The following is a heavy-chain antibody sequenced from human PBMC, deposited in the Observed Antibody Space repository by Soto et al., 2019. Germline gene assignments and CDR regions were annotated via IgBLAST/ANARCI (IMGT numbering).Heavy chain of an antibody. J-gene: IGHJ4*02. CDR3: ARDAKREQQLVSFGY. D-gene: IGHD6-13*01. Sequence: ASLKVSCKASGYTFTSYGIIWVRQAPGQGLEWMGWVSGYNDNTNYAQKLQGRVTMTTDTSTSTAYMELRSLRSDDTAVYYCARDAKREQQLVSFGYWGQGTLVTVSS. V-gene: IGHV1-18*01. CDR1: GYTFTSYG. CDR2: VSGYNDNT.